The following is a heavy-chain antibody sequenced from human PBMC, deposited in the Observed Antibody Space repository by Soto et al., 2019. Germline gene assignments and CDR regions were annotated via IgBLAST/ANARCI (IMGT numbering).Heavy chain of an antibody. CDR3: ARGQKLFQDGRFDY. Sequence: ASVKVSCKASGYTFTSYGITWVRQAPGQGLEWMGWISVYNGNTNYAQRLQGGVTMTTDTSTTTAYMELRSLRSDDTAVYYCARGQKLFQDGRFDYWGQGTLVTVSS. CDR2: ISVYNGNT. J-gene: IGHJ4*02. CDR1: GYTFTSYG. V-gene: IGHV1-18*01. D-gene: IGHD1-1*01.